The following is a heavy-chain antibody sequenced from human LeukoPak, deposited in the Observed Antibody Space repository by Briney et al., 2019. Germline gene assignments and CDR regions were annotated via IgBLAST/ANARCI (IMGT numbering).Heavy chain of an antibody. D-gene: IGHD3-10*01. Sequence: SETLSLTCTVSGGSINSYYWSWIRQPPGKGLECIGYIHYTGSTNYNPSLKSRVTISVDTSKSQFSLKLSSVTAADTAIYYCARGGYYGSGSDFRFDPWGQGTLVTVSS. CDR1: GGSINSYY. V-gene: IGHV4-59*01. CDR3: ARGGYYGSGSDFRFDP. CDR2: IHYTGST. J-gene: IGHJ5*02.